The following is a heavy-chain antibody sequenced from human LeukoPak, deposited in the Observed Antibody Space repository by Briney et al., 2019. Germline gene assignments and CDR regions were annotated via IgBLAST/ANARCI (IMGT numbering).Heavy chain of an antibody. CDR1: GFTFSIYE. Sequence: PGGSLRLSCSASGFTFSIYEMNWVRQAPGKGLEWVSYISSSGSTIYYADSVKGRFTISRDNAKNSLYLQMNSLRAEDTAVYYCARVAAAKYYFDYWGQGTLVTVSS. D-gene: IGHD6-13*01. CDR3: ARVAAAKYYFDY. CDR2: ISSSGSTI. J-gene: IGHJ4*02. V-gene: IGHV3-48*03.